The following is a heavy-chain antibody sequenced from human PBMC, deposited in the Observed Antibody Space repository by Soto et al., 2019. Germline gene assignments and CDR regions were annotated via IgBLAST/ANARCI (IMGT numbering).Heavy chain of an antibody. CDR1: GGSFSGYY. J-gene: IGHJ6*02. CDR3: ARVLAVAGNEDYYYGMDV. D-gene: IGHD6-19*01. CDR2: INHSGST. V-gene: IGHV4-34*01. Sequence: SETLSLTCAVYGGSFSGYYWSWIRQPPGKGLEWIGEINHSGSTNYNPSLKSRVTISVGTSKNQFSLKLSSVTAADTAVYYCARVLAVAGNEDYYYGMDVWGQGTTVTVSS.